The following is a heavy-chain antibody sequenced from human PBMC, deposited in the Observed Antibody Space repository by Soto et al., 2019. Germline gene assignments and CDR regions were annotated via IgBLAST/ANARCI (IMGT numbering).Heavy chain of an antibody. CDR2: INPSGST. Sequence: TLSLTCAVYSASFGGYYWSWIREPPRKGLELIAEINPSGSTNYNPSLKSRVTISVDTSTNQFSLKLSSVNAADTAVYYCARGRRGSYYYYYYGMDVWGQGTTVT. D-gene: IGHD1-26*01. CDR1: SASFGGYY. V-gene: IGHV4-34*01. J-gene: IGHJ6*02. CDR3: ARGRRGSYYYYYYGMDV.